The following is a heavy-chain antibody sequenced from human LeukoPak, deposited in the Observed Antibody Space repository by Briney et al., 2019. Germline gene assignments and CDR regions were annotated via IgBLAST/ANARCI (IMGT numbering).Heavy chain of an antibody. CDR1: GLTFSRYW. D-gene: IGHD1-26*01. CDR3: VRDNRSYNFDY. Sequence: GGSLRLSCAASGLTFSRYWMHWVRQAPGKGLLWVSCIKSDGGSTSIADSAKGRFTISRDNAKNTVYLQMNSLRAEDTAVYYCVRDNRSYNFDYWGQGTLVTVSS. V-gene: IGHV3-74*01. CDR2: IKSDGGST. J-gene: IGHJ4*02.